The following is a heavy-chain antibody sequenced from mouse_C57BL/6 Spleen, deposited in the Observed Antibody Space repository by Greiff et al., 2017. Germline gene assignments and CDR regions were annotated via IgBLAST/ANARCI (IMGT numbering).Heavy chain of an antibody. CDR1: GYAFSSSW. Sequence: VKLQESGPELVKPGASVKISCKASGYAFSSSWMNWVKQRPGKGLEWIGRIYPGDGDPNYNGKLKGKATLTADKSTSTAYRQLSSLASEDTAVDFCAIYYGNPQAMDYWGQVTSVTVSS. CDR3: AIYYGNPQAMDY. V-gene: IGHV1-82*01. CDR2: IYPGDGDP. D-gene: IGHD2-1*01. J-gene: IGHJ4*01.